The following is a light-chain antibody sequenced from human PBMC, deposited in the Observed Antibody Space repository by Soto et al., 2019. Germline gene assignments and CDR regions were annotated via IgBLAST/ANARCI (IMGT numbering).Light chain of an antibody. Sequence: DIQMTQSPSSLSASVGARVTITCQASQDISKYLNWYQQKPGKAPKLLIYDASNLESGVPSRVSGSGSGTEFTLTISSLQPDDFATYYCQQYNTFWTFGPGTKVDIK. CDR1: QDISKY. CDR2: DAS. J-gene: IGKJ1*01. CDR3: QQYNTFWT. V-gene: IGKV1-33*01.